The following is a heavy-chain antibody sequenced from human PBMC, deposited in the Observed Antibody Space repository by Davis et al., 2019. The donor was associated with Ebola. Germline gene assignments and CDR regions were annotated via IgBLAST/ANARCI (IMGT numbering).Heavy chain of an antibody. CDR3: ARGLMDSAAFRAGWFDP. D-gene: IGHD2/OR15-2a*01. J-gene: IGHJ5*02. CDR1: VYTFSVYD. CDR2: MNPHTGYT. Sequence: AASVKVSCKASVYTFSVYDFNWVRQAAGQGLEWIGWMNPHTGYTGYAQKFQGRVTMTRTSSINTAYMELRGLRSDDTAVYYCARGLMDSAAFRAGWFDPWGQGTAVTVS. V-gene: IGHV1-8*01.